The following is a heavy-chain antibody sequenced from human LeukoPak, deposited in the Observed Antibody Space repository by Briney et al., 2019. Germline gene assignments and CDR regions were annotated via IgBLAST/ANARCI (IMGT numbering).Heavy chain of an antibody. D-gene: IGHD4-23*01. V-gene: IGHV3-33*01. CDR3: ARGGGYGGNPNDAFDM. Sequence: GGSLRLSCAASGFTFSNYGMHWVRQAPGKGLEWVAIIWYDGSNKYYADSVKGRFTISRDNSKNTLYLQMNSLRAEDTAVYYCARGGGYGGNPNDAFDMWGQGTMVTVSS. J-gene: IGHJ3*02. CDR1: GFTFSNYG. CDR2: IWYDGSNK.